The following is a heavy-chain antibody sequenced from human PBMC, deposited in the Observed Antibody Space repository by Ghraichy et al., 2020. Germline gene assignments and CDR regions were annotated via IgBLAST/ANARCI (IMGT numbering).Heavy chain of an antibody. J-gene: IGHJ6*02. Sequence: SQTLSLTCAISGDSVSSNSAAWNWIRQSPSRGLEWLGRTYYRSKWYNDYAVSVKSRITINPDTSKNQFSLQLNSVTPEDTAVYYCARNHYYDSSGLLPVHYYYGMDVWGQGTTVTVSS. D-gene: IGHD3-22*01. CDR2: TYYRSKWYN. CDR1: GDSVSSNSAA. CDR3: ARNHYYDSSGLLPVHYYYGMDV. V-gene: IGHV6-1*01.